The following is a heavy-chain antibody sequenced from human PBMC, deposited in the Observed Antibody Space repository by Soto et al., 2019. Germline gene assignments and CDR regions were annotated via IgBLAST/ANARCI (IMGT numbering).Heavy chain of an antibody. Sequence: SLKISCTGSGYSFTNYWIGWVRQMSGKGLEWMAIIYPGDSDTRYSPSIQGQVTISADKSISTAYLQWSSLRASDTATYYCATGSGPKDIDYWGQGTLVTVSS. J-gene: IGHJ4*02. CDR1: GYSFTNYW. D-gene: IGHD2-15*01. CDR2: IYPGDSDT. CDR3: ATGSGPKDIDY. V-gene: IGHV5-51*01.